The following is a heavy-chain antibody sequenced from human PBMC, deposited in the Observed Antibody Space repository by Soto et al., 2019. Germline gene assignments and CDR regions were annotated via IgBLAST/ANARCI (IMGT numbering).Heavy chain of an antibody. CDR2: IKSKTDGGTT. J-gene: IGHJ4*02. V-gene: IGHV3-15*01. Sequence: GGSLRLSCAASGFTFSNAWMSWVRQAPGKGLEWVGRIKSKTDGGTTDYAAPVKGRFTISRDDSKNTLYLQMNSLKTEDTAVYYCTTDRYYDSSGYLRDYWGQGTLVTVSS. CDR1: GFTFSNAW. D-gene: IGHD3-22*01. CDR3: TTDRYYDSSGYLRDY.